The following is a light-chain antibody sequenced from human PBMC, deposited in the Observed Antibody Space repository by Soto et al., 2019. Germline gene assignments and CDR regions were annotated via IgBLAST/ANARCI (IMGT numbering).Light chain of an antibody. V-gene: IGKV1-39*01. CDR3: QQAYSFPWT. CDR1: QSLNNY. Sequence: DVQLTQSPSSLSASVGDRVTITCRSSQSLNNYLNWYQHKPGKAPKFLIFASSSLQSGVPPRFSGRASGTEFTLTIDNLQPEDFATYFCQQAYSFPWTVGQGTKVEIK. CDR2: ASS. J-gene: IGKJ1*01.